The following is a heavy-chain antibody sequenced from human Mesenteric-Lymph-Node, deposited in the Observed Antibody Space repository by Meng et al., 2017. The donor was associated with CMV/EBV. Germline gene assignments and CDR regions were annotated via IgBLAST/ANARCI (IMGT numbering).Heavy chain of an antibody. J-gene: IGHJ3*02. CDR2: IHYSGHT. D-gene: IGHD3-3*01. CDR3: ARDRGITISPGIFDI. V-gene: IGHV4-30-4*08. CDR1: GGSISSGDFY. Sequence: LRLSCTVSGGSISSGDFYWGWIRQAPGRGLEWIGYIHYSGHTYYYPSLKSRVTISVDTSKKQFSLNLRSVTAADTAVYYCARDRGITISPGIFDIWGQGTMVTVSS.